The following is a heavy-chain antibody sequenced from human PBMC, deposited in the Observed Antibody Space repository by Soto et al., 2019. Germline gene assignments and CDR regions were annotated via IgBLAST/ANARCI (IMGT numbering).Heavy chain of an antibody. CDR2: IILPFGTP. CDR3: VSGPDYEGYFDY. CDR1: GTTFSNYA. D-gene: IGHD3-22*01. Sequence: QVRLVQSGAEVKKTGSSVKVSCKASGTTFSNYAIGWVRQAPGQGLEWMGGIILPFGTPNYAQKFQGRVTITEDESMTTAFMVLRGLRSEDTAVYFCVSGPDYEGYFDYWGQGTLVTVSS. J-gene: IGHJ4*02. V-gene: IGHV1-69*12.